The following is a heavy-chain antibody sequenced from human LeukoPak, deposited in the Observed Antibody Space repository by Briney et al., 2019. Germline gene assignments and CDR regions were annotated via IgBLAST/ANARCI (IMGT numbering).Heavy chain of an antibody. CDR1: GFTFSTYA. V-gene: IGHV3-23*01. Sequence: AGGSLRLSCAASGFTFSTYAMSWVRQAPGKGLEWVSAISGNGGSTFNADSVKGRFTISRDNSKNTLFLQMNSLRAEDTAIYYCAKDHPSGYYFDYWGQGTLVTVSS. CDR2: ISGNGGST. J-gene: IGHJ4*02. D-gene: IGHD1-14*01. CDR3: AKDHPSGYYFDY.